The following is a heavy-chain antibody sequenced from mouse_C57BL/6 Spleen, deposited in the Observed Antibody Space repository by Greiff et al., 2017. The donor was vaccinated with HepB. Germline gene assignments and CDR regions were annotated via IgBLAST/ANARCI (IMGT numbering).Heavy chain of an antibody. V-gene: IGHV1-39*01. D-gene: IGHD2-2*01. CDR1: GYSFTDYN. Sequence: EVHLVESGPELVKPGASVKISCKASGYSFTDYNMNWVKQSNGKSLEWIGVINPNYGTPSYNQKFKVKATLTVDQSSSTAYMQLNSLTSEDSAVYYCARSRGLPDYFDYWGQGTTLTVSS. J-gene: IGHJ2*01. CDR2: INPNYGTP. CDR3: ARSRGLPDYFDY.